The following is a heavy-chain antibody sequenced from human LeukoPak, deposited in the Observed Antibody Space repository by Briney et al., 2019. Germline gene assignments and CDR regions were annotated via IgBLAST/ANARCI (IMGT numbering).Heavy chain of an antibody. D-gene: IGHD2-2*01. V-gene: IGHV3-7*01. CDR1: GFTFSSYA. CDR3: ARDGDGVSAMPFDY. Sequence: GRSLRLSCAASGFTFSSYAMHWVRQAPGKGLEWVASIKQDGSEKHYLDSVKGRFTISRDNAKSSLSLQMNTLRVEDTAVYYCARDGDGVSAMPFDYWGQGTLVTVSS. CDR2: IKQDGSEK. J-gene: IGHJ4*02.